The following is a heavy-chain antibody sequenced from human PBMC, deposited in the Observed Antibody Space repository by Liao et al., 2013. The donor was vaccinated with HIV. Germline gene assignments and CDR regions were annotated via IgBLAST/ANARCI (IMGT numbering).Heavy chain of an antibody. CDR3: ARAGGDYRSDAFDI. CDR2: IYYSGSA. J-gene: IGHJ3*02. V-gene: IGHV4-59*01. CDR1: GGSISSYY. Sequence: QVQLQESGPGLVKSSETLSLTCTVSGGSISSYYWSWIRQPAGKGLEWVGYIYYSGSANYNPSLKSRLSMSVDTSKNQFSLKLSSVTAADTAVYYCARAGGDYRSDAFDIWGQGTMVTVS. D-gene: IGHD4-17*01.